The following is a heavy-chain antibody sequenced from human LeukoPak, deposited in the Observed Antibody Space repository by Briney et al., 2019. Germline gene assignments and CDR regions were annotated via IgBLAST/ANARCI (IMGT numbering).Heavy chain of an antibody. V-gene: IGHV1-2*02. D-gene: IGHD5-24*01. CDR3: ARDWSGYNPISYFDY. CDR1: GYIFTGYY. CDR2: INPNTGGA. J-gene: IGHJ4*02. Sequence: ASVKVSCKTSGYIFTGYYIHWLRQAPGQGLEWMGWINPNTGGADYALKFQGRVTMTRDTSINTVYMALSRLRSDDTAVYYCARDWSGYNPISYFDYWGQGTLVTVSS.